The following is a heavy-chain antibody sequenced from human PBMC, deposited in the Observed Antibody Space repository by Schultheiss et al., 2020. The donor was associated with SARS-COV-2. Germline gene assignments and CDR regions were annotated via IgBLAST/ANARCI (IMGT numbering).Heavy chain of an antibody. J-gene: IGHJ6*03. CDR3: ARPPYYDFWSEMYYYYYMDV. D-gene: IGHD3-3*01. CDR2: ISGSGGST. CDR1: RFTFSSYA. V-gene: IGHV3-23*01. Sequence: GGSLRLSCAASRFTFSSYAMSWVRQAPGKGLEWVSAISGSGGSTYYADSVKGRFTISRDNSKNSLYLQMNSLRAEDTAVYYCARPPYYDFWSEMYYYYYMDVWGKGTTVTVSS.